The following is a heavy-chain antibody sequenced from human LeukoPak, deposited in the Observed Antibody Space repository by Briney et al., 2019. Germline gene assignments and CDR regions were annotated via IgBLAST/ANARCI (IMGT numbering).Heavy chain of an antibody. CDR1: GGSFSGYY. CDR2: INHSGRT. Sequence: SETLSLTCAVYGGSFSGYYWSWIRQPPGKGLEWIGEINHSGRTNYNPSLKSRVAISVDTSKNQFSLKLSSVTAADTAVYYCARIDYATFDCWGPGTLVTVSS. J-gene: IGHJ4*02. CDR3: ARIDYATFDC. D-gene: IGHD3-16*01. V-gene: IGHV4-34*01.